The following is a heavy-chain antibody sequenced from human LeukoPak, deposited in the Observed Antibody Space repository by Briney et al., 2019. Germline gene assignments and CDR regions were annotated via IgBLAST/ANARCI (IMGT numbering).Heavy chain of an antibody. CDR3: ARLNYSNYWEYYFDY. J-gene: IGHJ4*02. V-gene: IGHV4-59*08. D-gene: IGHD4-11*01. CDR1: GGAIRSYY. Sequence: RPSETLSLTCIVSGGAIRSYYWSWIRQPPGKGLEWIGNIYYSGSTNYNPSLKSRVTISVDTPKNQFSLKLSSVTAADTAVYYCARLNYSNYWEYYFDYWGQGTLVTVSS. CDR2: IYYSGST.